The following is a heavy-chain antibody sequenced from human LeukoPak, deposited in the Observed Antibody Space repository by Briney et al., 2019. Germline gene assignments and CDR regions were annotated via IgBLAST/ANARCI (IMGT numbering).Heavy chain of an antibody. CDR3: VKPIAVAGNFDY. V-gene: IGHV3-48*02. D-gene: IGHD6-19*01. CDR2: ISSGSTAI. J-gene: IGHJ4*02. Sequence: GGSLRLSGAASGFTFSSYTMSWVRQAPGKGLEWVSSISSGSTAIFYADSVKGRFTISRDNAKNSLYLQMNSLRDEDTAVYYCVKPIAVAGNFDYWGQGTLVTVSS. CDR1: GFTFSSYT.